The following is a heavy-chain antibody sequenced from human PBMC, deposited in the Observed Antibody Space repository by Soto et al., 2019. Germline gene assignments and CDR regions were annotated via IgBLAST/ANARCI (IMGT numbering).Heavy chain of an antibody. J-gene: IGHJ4*02. Sequence: PSETLSLTCAVSGGSISSSNWWSWVRQPPGKGLEWIGEIYHSGSTNYNPSLKSRVTISVDKSKNQFSLKLSSVTAADTAVYYCARYDSSGSPYFDYWGQGTLVTVSS. CDR1: GGSISSSNW. CDR2: IYHSGST. D-gene: IGHD3-22*01. CDR3: ARYDSSGSPYFDY. V-gene: IGHV4-4*02.